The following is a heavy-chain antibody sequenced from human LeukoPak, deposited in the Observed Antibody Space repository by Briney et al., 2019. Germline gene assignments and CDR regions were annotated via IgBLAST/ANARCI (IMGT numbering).Heavy chain of an antibody. CDR2: ISSSSYI. Sequence: GGSLRLSCAASGFTFSSYSMNWVRQAPGKGLEWVSSISSSSYIYYADSVEGRFTISRDNAKNSLYLQMNSLRAEDTAVYYCVRERGTMVRGVIRYWGQGTLVTVSS. J-gene: IGHJ4*02. D-gene: IGHD3-10*01. CDR3: VRERGTMVRGVIRY. CDR1: GFTFSSYS. V-gene: IGHV3-21*01.